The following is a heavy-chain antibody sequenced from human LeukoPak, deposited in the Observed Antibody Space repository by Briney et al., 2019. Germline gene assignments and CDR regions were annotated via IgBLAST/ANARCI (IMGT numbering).Heavy chain of an antibody. CDR3: AREASDIVATIPYFDY. CDR2: ISAYNGNT. V-gene: IGHV1-18*01. Sequence: ASVKVSCKASGYTFTRYGISWVRQATGQGLEWMGWISAYNGNTNYAQKLQGRVTMTTDTSTSTAYMELRSLRSDDTAVYYCAREASDIVATIPYFDYWGQGTLVIVSS. D-gene: IGHD5-12*01. J-gene: IGHJ4*02. CDR1: GYTFTRYG.